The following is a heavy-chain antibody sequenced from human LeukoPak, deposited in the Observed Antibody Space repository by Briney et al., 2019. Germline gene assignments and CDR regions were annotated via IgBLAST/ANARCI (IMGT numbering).Heavy chain of an antibody. CDR3: ARTRDYFGSGSYYKRGQTQQNYGMDV. CDR1: GGSFSGYH. J-gene: IGHJ6*04. D-gene: IGHD3-10*01. V-gene: IGHV4-34*01. Sequence: SETLSLTCAVYGGSFSGYHWSWIRQPPGKGLEWIGEINHSGSTNYNPSLKSRVTISVDTSKNQFSLKLSSVTAADTAVYYCARTRDYFGSGSYYKRGQTQQNYGMDVWGKGTTVTVSS. CDR2: INHSGST.